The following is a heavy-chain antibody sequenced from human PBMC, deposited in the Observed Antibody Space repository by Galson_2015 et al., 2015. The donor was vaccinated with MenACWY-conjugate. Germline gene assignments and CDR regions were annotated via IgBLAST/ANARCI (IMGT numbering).Heavy chain of an antibody. CDR3: ARDYARLEWLSAYYFDY. Sequence: SLRLSCAASGFIFSSHTMNWVRQAPGKGLEWVSSISISSSYIYYADSVKGRFTISRDNAKNSLYLQMNSLTAEDTAVYYCARDYARLEWLSAYYFDYWGQGTLVTVSS. J-gene: IGHJ4*02. D-gene: IGHD3-3*01. V-gene: IGHV3-21*01. CDR2: ISISSSYI. CDR1: GFIFSSHT.